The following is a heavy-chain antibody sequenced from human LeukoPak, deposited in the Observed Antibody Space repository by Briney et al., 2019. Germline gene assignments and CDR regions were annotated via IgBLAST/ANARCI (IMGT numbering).Heavy chain of an antibody. CDR2: ISGSGGST. CDR1: GFTFSSYA. D-gene: IGHD1-26*01. CDR3: ARDYSGSRDL. Sequence: GGSLRLSCAASGFTFSSYAMSWVRQAPGKGLEWVSAISGSGGSTYYADSVKGRYTISRDNAKNSLYLQMNSLRAEDTAVYYCARDYSGSRDLWGQGTLVTVSS. V-gene: IGHV3-23*01. J-gene: IGHJ5*02.